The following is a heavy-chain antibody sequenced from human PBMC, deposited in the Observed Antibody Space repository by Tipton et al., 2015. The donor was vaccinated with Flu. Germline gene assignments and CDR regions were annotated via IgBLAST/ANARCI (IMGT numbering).Heavy chain of an antibody. CDR2: IYYSGST. Sequence: TLSLTCTVSGGSISGYYWSWIRQPPGKGLEWIAYIYYSGSTNYNPSLKSRVTISVDMSKNQFSLKLNSVTAADTAVYYCARSPGYYFDYWGQGKLVTVSS. CDR3: ARSPGYYFDY. J-gene: IGHJ4*02. CDR1: GGSISGYY. V-gene: IGHV4-59*07.